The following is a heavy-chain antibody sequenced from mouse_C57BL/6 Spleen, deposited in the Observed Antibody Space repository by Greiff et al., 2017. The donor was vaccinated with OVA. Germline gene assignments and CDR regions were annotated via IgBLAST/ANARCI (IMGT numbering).Heavy chain of an antibody. J-gene: IGHJ2*01. Sequence: VQLQQSGPELVKPGASVKISCKASGYAFSSSWMNWVKQRPGTGLEWIGRIYPGDGDPNYTGKFKGKATLTADNSSSTASMQLSSLTSDDSAVYFCARSRSNFFYCDYWGQGTTLTVSS. CDR3: ARSRSNFFYCDY. D-gene: IGHD2-5*01. V-gene: IGHV1-82*01. CDR2: IYPGDGDP. CDR1: GYAFSSSW.